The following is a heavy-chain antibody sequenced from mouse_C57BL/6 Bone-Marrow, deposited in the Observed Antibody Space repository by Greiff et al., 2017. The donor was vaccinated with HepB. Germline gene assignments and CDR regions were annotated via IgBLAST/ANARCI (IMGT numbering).Heavy chain of an antibody. Sequence: VQLQQSGPELVKPGASVKMSCKASGYTFTDYNMHWVKQSHGKSLEWIGYINPNNGGTSYNQKFKGKATLTVNKSSSTAYMELRSLTSEDSAVYYCARGVLVAPDFDVWGTGTTVTVSS. CDR2: INPNNGGT. CDR1: GYTFTDYN. J-gene: IGHJ1*03. V-gene: IGHV1-22*01. D-gene: IGHD1-1*01. CDR3: ARGVLVAPDFDV.